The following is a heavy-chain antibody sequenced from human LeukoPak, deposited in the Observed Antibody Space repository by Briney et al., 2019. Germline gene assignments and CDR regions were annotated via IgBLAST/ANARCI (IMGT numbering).Heavy chain of an antibody. V-gene: IGHV4-4*07. D-gene: IGHD6-19*01. CDR2: LYSSGDT. Sequence: PSETLSLTCTVSGGSISGYYWNWVRQPADRGLEWIGRLYSSGDTYYNPSLKSRLTMSVDTSKNQFSLKLRSVTAADTAVYYCARGSSGTTKRYYFDSWGQGALVTVPS. J-gene: IGHJ4*02. CDR3: ARGSSGTTKRYYFDS. CDR1: GGSISGYY.